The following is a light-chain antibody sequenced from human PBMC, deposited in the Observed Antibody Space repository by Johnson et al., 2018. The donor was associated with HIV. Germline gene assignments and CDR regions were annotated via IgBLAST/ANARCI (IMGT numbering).Light chain of an antibody. CDR3: ATWDRSLTIGGV. CDR1: SSNIENNY. J-gene: IGLJ1*01. V-gene: IGLV1-51*01. Sequence: QSVLTQPPSVSAASGQRVDISCSGSSSNIENNYLSWYQQLPHTAPRLLISDNNKRPSGIPDRFSGSKSGTSATLGITGLQTGDEADYYCATWDRSLTIGGVFGTGTKVTVL. CDR2: DNN.